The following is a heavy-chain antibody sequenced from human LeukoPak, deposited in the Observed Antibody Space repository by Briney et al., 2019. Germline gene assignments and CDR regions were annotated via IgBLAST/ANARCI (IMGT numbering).Heavy chain of an antibody. CDR3: ARGVTKWFWFDP. J-gene: IGHJ5*02. CDR2: IYYSGST. D-gene: IGHD3-22*01. V-gene: IGHV4-59*01. CDR1: GGSISSYY. Sequence: SETLSLTCTVSGGSISSYYWSWIRQPPGKGLEWIGYIYYSGSTNYNPSLKSRVTISVDTPKNQFSLKLSSVTAADTAVYYCARGVTKWFWFDPWGQGTLVTVSS.